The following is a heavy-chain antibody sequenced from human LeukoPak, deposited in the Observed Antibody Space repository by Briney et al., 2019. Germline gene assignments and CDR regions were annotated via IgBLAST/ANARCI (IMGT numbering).Heavy chain of an antibody. CDR3: ARDLSSSWSGLAAGPPGKKN. CDR2: ISSSSSYI. CDR1: GFTFSSYS. J-gene: IGHJ4*02. D-gene: IGHD6-13*01. Sequence: GGSLRLSCAASGFTFSSYSMNWVRQAPGKGLEWVSSISSSSSYIYYADSVKGRFTISRDNAKNSLYLQMNSLRAEDTAVYYCARDLSSSWSGLAAGPPGKKNWGQGTLVTVSS. V-gene: IGHV3-21*01.